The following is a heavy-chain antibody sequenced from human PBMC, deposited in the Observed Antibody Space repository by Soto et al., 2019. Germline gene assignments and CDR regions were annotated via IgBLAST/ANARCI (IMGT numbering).Heavy chain of an antibody. J-gene: IGHJ6*02. Sequence: SGPTLVNPTQTLTLTCTFSGFSLSTSGMCVSWIRQPPGKALEWLALIDWDDDKYYSTSLKTRLTISKDTSKNQVVLTMTNMDPVDTATYYCARSPYYDFWSGYYPNYYYGMDVWGQGTTVTVSS. CDR2: IDWDDDK. CDR1: GFSLSTSGMC. CDR3: ARSPYYDFWSGYYPNYYYGMDV. V-gene: IGHV2-70*01. D-gene: IGHD3-3*01.